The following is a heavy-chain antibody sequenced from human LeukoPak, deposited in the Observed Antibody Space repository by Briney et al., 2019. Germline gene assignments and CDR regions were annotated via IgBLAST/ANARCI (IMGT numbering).Heavy chain of an antibody. CDR2: IWYDGSNK. CDR3: AKGNGGYYYYLDV. CDR1: GFTFSSYG. Sequence: PGGSLRLSCAASGFTFSSYGMHWVRQAPGKGLEWVAVIWYDGSNKYYADSVKGRFTISRDNSQNTLYLQVNSLRAEDTAVYYCAKGNGGYYYYLDVGGKGTTVTVSS. D-gene: IGHD1-1*01. V-gene: IGHV3-33*06. J-gene: IGHJ6*03.